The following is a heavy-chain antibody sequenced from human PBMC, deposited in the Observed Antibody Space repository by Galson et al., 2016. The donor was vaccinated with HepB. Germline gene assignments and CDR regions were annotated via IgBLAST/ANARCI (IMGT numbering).Heavy chain of an antibody. J-gene: IGHJ4*02. CDR2: IRHDGDTT. V-gene: IGHV3-23*01. Sequence: SLRLSCAASGFTFSGYSMTWVRQAPGKGLEWVSTIRHDGDTTYYADPVKGRFTISRDNSKNTLYLQMNTLRAEDTAVYYCVAGEYCSDSTCLPGQYSDYWGQGTLVTVSS. CDR3: VAGEYCSDSTCLPGQYSDY. D-gene: IGHD6-19*01. CDR1: GFTFSGYS.